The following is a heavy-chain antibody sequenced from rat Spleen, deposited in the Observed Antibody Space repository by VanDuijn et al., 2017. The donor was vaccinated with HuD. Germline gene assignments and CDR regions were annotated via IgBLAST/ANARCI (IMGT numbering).Heavy chain of an antibody. CDR3: TREEVMYTMPLGHFDY. Sequence: EVQLVESGGGLVQPGRSLKVSCAASGFTFSEYYMAWVRQAPTKGLEWVASISYGDSSGHSSTYYRDSVKGRFTISRDNAKSTLSLQMDSLQTEDTAIYYCTREEVMYTMPLGHFDYWGQGVMVTVSS. CDR2: ISYGDSSGHSST. D-gene: IGHD1-6*01. CDR1: GFTFSEYY. V-gene: IGHV5-20*01. J-gene: IGHJ2*01.